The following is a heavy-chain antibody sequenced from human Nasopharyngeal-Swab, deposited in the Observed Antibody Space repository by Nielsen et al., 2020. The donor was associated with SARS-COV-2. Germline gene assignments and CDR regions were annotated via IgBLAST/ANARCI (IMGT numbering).Heavy chain of an antibody. D-gene: IGHD3/OR15-3a*01. Sequence: ASVKVSCKASGYTFTGHYMHWVRQAPGQGLEWMGWINPNSGGTNYAQKFQGRVTMTRDTSISTAYMELSRLRSDDTAVYYCARGGPRADPAYYYGMDVWGQGTTVTVSS. V-gene: IGHV1-2*02. CDR2: INPNSGGT. CDR1: GYTFTGHY. CDR3: ARGGPRADPAYYYGMDV. J-gene: IGHJ6*02.